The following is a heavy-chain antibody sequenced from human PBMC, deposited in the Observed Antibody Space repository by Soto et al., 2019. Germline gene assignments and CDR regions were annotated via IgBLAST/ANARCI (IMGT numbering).Heavy chain of an antibody. CDR2: IYTSGST. J-gene: IGHJ6*02. D-gene: IGHD6-6*01. Sequence: SETLSLTCTVSGGSISSYYWSWIRQPAGKGLEWIGRIYTSGSTNYNPSLKSRVTMSVDTSKNQFSLKLSSVTAADTAVYYCARVGGLAANRLYYYYGMDVWGQGTTVTVSS. V-gene: IGHV4-4*07. CDR3: ARVGGLAANRLYYYYGMDV. CDR1: GGSISSYY.